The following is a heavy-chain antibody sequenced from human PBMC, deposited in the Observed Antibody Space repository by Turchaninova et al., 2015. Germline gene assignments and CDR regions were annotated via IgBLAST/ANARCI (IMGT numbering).Heavy chain of an antibody. CDR1: GVSTSRGGYS. CDR2: IYYSGST. Sequence: QVQLQESGPGLVQPSQTLSLPCTVSGVSTSRGGYSWSWIRQHPGKGLEWIGYIYYSGSTYYNPSLKSRVTISVDTSKNQFSLKLSSVTAADTAVYYCAREGGSSSYFDYWGQGTLVTVSS. V-gene: IGHV4-31*03. CDR3: AREGGSSSYFDY. J-gene: IGHJ4*02. D-gene: IGHD6-6*01.